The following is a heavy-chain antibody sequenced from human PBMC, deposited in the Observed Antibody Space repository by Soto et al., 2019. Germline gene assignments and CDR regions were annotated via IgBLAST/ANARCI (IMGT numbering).Heavy chain of an antibody. D-gene: IGHD6-19*01. J-gene: IGHJ4*02. V-gene: IGHV1-2*04. CDR3: AREALSISSGWYDY. Sequence: ASVKVSCKASGYTFTGYYMHWVRQAPGQGLEWMGWINPNSGGTNYAQKFQGWVTMTRDTSISTAYMELSRLRSDDTAVYYCAREALSISSGWYDYWGQGTLVTVSS. CDR2: INPNSGGT. CDR1: GYTFTGYY.